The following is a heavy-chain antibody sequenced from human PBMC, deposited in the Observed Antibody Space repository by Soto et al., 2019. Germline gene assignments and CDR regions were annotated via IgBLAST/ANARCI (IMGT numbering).Heavy chain of an antibody. CDR2: ISSSSSYI. CDR3: AREGVMATSHTPFDY. CDR1: GFTFNTYS. D-gene: IGHD2-21*01. Sequence: PGGSLRLSCLVSGFTFNTYSMNWVRQAPGKGLEWVSSISSSSSYIYYIDSVKGRFTISRDNAKNSLYLKMNSLRAEDTAVYYCAREGVMATSHTPFDYWGQGTLVTVSS. J-gene: IGHJ4*02. V-gene: IGHV3-21*01.